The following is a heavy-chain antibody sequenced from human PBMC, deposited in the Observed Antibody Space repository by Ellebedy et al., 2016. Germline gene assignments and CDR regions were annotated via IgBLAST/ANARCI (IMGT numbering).Heavy chain of an antibody. J-gene: IGHJ3*02. V-gene: IGHV1-46*01. CDR3: ASSSGSYYYAFDI. CDR2: INPSGGST. D-gene: IGHD1-26*01. CDR1: GYTFTNYY. Sequence: ASVKVSCKASGYTFTNYYMHWVRQAPGQGLEWMGIINPSGGSTSYAQKFQGRVTMTRDTSTSTAYMELRSLRSDDTAVYYCASSSGSYYYAFDIWGQGTMVTVSS.